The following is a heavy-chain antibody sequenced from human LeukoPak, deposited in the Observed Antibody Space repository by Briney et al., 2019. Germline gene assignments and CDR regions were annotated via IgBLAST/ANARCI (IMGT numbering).Heavy chain of an antibody. CDR1: GGSISGYY. J-gene: IGHJ4*02. Sequence: SETLSLTCTVSGGSISGYYWNWIRQPPGKGLEWIGIISDSGSTSFNPSLKGRVTISVDTSKNQLSLRLSSVTAADTAVYYCAKDRRRTVRDFDYWGQGTLVTVSS. CDR2: ISDSGST. D-gene: IGHD4-17*01. CDR3: AKDRRRTVRDFDY. V-gene: IGHV4-59*12.